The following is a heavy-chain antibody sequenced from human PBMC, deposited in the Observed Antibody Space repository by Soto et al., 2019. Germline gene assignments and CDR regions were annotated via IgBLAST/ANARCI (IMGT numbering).Heavy chain of an antibody. V-gene: IGHV1-24*01. CDR3: ATDPGGMITFGGVIVPDAFDI. CDR2: FDPEDGET. D-gene: IGHD3-16*02. CDR1: GYTLTELS. Sequence: GASVKVSCKVSGYTLTELSMHWVRQAPGKGLEWMGGFDPEDGETIYAQKFQGRVTMTEDTSTDTAYMELSSLRSEDTVVYYCATDPGGMITFGGVIVPDAFDIWGQGTMVTVSS. J-gene: IGHJ3*02.